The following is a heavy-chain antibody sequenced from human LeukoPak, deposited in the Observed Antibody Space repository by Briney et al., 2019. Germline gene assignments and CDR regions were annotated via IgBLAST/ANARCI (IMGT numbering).Heavy chain of an antibody. CDR2: INHSGST. D-gene: IGHD1-26*01. J-gene: IGHJ4*02. CDR3: ARGVWELPFDY. V-gene: IGHV4-34*01. Sequence: SETLSLTCAVYGGSFSGYYWSWIRQPPGKGLEWIGEINHSGSTNYNPSLKSRVTISVDTSKNQFSLKQSSVTAADTAVYYCARGVWELPFDYWGQGTLVTVSS. CDR1: GGSFSGYY.